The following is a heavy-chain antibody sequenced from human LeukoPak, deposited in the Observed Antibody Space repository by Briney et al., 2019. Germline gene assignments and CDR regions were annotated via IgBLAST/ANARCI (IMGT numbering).Heavy chain of an antibody. CDR1: GFTFSSSA. V-gene: IGHV3-30-3*01. CDR2: ISYDGSNK. Sequence: PGGSLRLSCAASGFTFSSSAMHWVRQAPGKGLEWVAVISYDGSNKYYADSVRGRFTISRDNSKNTLYLQVNSLRAEDTAVYYCARESGYSYLEFYFDCWGQGTLVTVSS. D-gene: IGHD5-18*01. J-gene: IGHJ4*02. CDR3: ARESGYSYLEFYFDC.